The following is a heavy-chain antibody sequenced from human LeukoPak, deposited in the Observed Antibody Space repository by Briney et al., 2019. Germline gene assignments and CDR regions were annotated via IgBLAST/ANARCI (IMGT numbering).Heavy chain of an antibody. V-gene: IGHV4-59*01. D-gene: IGHD3-10*01. CDR3: ARGHYGSGTGTYSH. J-gene: IGHJ4*02. CDR1: GGSISPSY. CDR2: IYYTGST. Sequence: PSETLSLTCTVSGGSISPSYWSWIRQPPGKGLEWIGYIYYTGSTNYNPSLKSRVTISVDTSKNQFSLTLSPVTAADTAVYYCARGHYGSGTGTYSHWGQGTLVTVSS.